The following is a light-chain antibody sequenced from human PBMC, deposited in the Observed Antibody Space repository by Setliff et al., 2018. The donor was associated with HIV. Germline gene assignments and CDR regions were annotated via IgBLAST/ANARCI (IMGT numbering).Light chain of an antibody. V-gene: IGLV2-8*01. CDR3: SSYAGGDIYV. CDR2: AVN. Sequence: QSVLTQPPSASGSLGQSVTISCTGTRSDVGGYNYVSWYQIQPGKAPRLIIYAVNKRPSWVSNRFSASKSGNAAYLTVSGLQAEDEADYYCSSYAGGDIYVFGSGTKGTVL. J-gene: IGLJ1*01. CDR1: RSDVGGYNY.